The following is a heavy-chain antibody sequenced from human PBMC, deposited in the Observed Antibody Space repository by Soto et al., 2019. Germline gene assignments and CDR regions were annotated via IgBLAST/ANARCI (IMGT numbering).Heavy chain of an antibody. CDR1: GFAVSSKY. CDR2: IYGDGTT. CDR3: VQTTGWPGFDF. Sequence: EVQLVESGGGLIQPGGSLRLSCAASGFAVSSKYMTWVRQAPGKGLEWVSVIYGDGTTYYADSVKGRFTISRDTSKNTLYFQMNSLRAEDTAVYYCVQTTGWPGFDFWGQGTLVTVSS. D-gene: IGHD6-19*01. V-gene: IGHV3-53*01. J-gene: IGHJ4*02.